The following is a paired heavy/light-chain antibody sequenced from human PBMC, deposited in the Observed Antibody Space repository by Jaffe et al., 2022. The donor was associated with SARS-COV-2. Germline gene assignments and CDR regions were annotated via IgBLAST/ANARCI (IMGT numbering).Heavy chain of an antibody. CDR3: ASRYCGVGCYPLPLDY. J-gene: IGHJ4*02. D-gene: IGHD2-21*02. CDR1: GGSISSSSYS. V-gene: IGHV4-39*01. Sequence: QLRLQESGPGLVKPSETLSLTCTVSGGSISSSSYSWVWIRQPPGKGLEWIGGIYYSGSTYYNPSLKSRVTISVDTSKNQFSLKLSSVTAADTAVYYCASRYCGVGCYPLPLDYWGQGTLVTVSS. CDR2: IYYSGST.
Light chain of an antibody. Sequence: QSALTQPASVSGSPGQSITISCTGTSSDVGGYNYVSWYQQHPGKAPKLMIYDVNNRPSGVSNRFSGSKSGNTASLTISGLQAEDEADYYCSSYTSSDSYVFGAGTKVTVL. V-gene: IGLV2-14*01. CDR3: SSYTSSDSYV. CDR1: SSDVGGYNY. J-gene: IGLJ1*01. CDR2: DVN.